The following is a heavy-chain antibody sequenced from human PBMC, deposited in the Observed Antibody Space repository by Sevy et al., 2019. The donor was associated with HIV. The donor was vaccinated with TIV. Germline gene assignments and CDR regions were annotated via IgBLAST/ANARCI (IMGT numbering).Heavy chain of an antibody. J-gene: IGHJ5*01. CDR1: GGSIISYY. CDR3: ARVPPPLGVGAWFDP. CDR2: ISYSGST. Sequence: SENLSLTCTVSGGSIISYYWSWIRQPPGKGLEWIGYISYSGSTNYNPSLKSRVTISIDTSKNQFSLKLSSVTAADTAIYYCARVPPPLGVGAWFDPWGQGTLVTVSS. V-gene: IGHV4-59*01. D-gene: IGHD3-3*01.